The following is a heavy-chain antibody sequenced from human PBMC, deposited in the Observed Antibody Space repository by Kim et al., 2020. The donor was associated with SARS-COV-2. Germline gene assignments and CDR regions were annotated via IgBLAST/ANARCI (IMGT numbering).Heavy chain of an antibody. V-gene: IGHV4-59*01. CDR2: IYYSGST. CDR3: ARDSPQVPYDYVWGSYRHTYAFDI. D-gene: IGHD3-16*02. CDR1: GGSISSYY. J-gene: IGHJ3*02. Sequence: SETLSLTCTVSGGSISSYYWSWIRQPPGKGLEWIGYIYYSGSTNYNPSLKSRVTISVDTSKNQFSLKLSSVTAADTAVYYCARDSPQVPYDYVWGSYRHTYAFDIWGQGTMVTVSS.